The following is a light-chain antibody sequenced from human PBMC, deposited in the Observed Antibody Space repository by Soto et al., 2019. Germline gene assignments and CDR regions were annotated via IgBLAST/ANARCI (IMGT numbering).Light chain of an antibody. CDR3: QQYDNLPFT. J-gene: IGKJ3*01. V-gene: IGKV1-8*01. CDR1: QGISSY. Sequence: AIRMTQSPSSFSASTGDRVTITCRASQGISSYLVWYQQKPGKAPKLLIYAASSLQSGVPSRFSGSGSGTDFTLTISSLQPEDIATYYCQQYDNLPFTFGPGTKVDIK. CDR2: AAS.